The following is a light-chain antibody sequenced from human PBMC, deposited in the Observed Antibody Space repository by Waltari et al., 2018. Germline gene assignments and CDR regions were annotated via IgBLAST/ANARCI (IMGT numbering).Light chain of an antibody. CDR1: QSISRP. J-gene: IGKJ1*01. CDR2: DAS. Sequence: EIMSTQSPGTPSLSPVERATLSCRASQSISRPLAWYQQKPGQAPRLLIYDASTRATGIPDRFSGSGSGTDFSLTISRLEPEDSAVYYCQQYVSLPATFGQGTKVEIK. CDR3: QQYVSLPAT. V-gene: IGKV3-20*01.